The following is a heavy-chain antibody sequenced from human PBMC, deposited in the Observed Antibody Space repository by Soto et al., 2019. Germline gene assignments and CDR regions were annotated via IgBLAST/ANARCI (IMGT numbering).Heavy chain of an antibody. D-gene: IGHD5-12*01. CDR1: GGSISSYY. CDR3: GREGNLGRWLQPLDF. CDR2: IYYSGST. Sequence: PSETLSLTCTVSGGSISSYYWSWIRQPPGKGLEWIGYIYYSGSTNYNPSLKSRVAISVDTSKNQFSLRLISVTAADTAIYFCGREGNLGRWLQPLDFWGQGTLVTVSS. V-gene: IGHV4-59*01. J-gene: IGHJ4*02.